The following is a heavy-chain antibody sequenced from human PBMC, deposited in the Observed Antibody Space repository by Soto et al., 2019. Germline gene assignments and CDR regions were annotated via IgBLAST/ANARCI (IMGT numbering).Heavy chain of an antibody. CDR3: ASLDGNDRRARFDY. J-gene: IGHJ4*02. CDR1: GFTFSDYY. CDR2: ISSSSSYT. Sequence: GGSLRLSCAASGFTFSDYYMSWIRQAPGKGLEWVSYISSSSSYTNYADSVKGRFTISRDNAKNSLYLQMNSLRAEDTAVYYCASLDGNDRRARFDYWGQGNLVTVYS. D-gene: IGHD3-22*01. V-gene: IGHV3-11*03.